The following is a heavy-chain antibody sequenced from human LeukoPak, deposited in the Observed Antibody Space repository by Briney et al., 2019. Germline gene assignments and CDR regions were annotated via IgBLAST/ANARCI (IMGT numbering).Heavy chain of an antibody. Sequence: PSETLSLTCAVSGGSISSGGYSWSWIRQPPGKGLEWIGYIYYSGSTYYNPSLKSRVTISVDTSKNQFSLKLSSVTAADTAVYYCARESYDILTGYYYFDYWGQGTLVTVSS. D-gene: IGHD3-9*01. V-gene: IGHV4-30-2*05. CDR1: GGSISSGGYS. CDR3: ARESYDILTGYYYFDY. J-gene: IGHJ4*02. CDR2: IYYSGST.